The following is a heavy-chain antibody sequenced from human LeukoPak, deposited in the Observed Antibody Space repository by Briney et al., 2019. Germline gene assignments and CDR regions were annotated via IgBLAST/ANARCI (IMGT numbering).Heavy chain of an antibody. D-gene: IGHD2-2*01. J-gene: IGHJ4*02. V-gene: IGHV3-74*01. CDR1: GFTFRSYW. Sequence: GGSPRLSCAASGFTFRSYWMHWVRQAPGKGLVWVSRINSDGSNTNYADSVKGRFTVSRDNAKNTLYLQMNSLRAEDTAVYYCATSSSDYWGQGTQVTVSS. CDR3: ATSSSDY. CDR2: INSDGSNT.